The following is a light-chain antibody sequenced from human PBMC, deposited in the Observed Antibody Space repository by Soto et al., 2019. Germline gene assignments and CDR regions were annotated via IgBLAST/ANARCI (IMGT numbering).Light chain of an antibody. J-gene: IGLJ1*01. Sequence: QSVLTQPPPVFGSPGQSVAISFTGNSRVVGSYDRVSWYQQPPGTAPKLIISEVSNRPSGVPDRFSGSKSGNTASLTISGLQAEDEADYYCCSWTSSSTYVFGTGTKVTVL. CDR3: CSWTSSSTYV. CDR2: EVS. V-gene: IGLV2-18*02. CDR1: SRVVGSYDR.